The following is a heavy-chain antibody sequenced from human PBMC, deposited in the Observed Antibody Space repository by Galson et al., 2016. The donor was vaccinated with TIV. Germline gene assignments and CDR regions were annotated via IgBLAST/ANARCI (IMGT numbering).Heavy chain of an antibody. CDR1: GGTFHRYT. Sequence: SVKVSCKASGGTFHRYTISWVRQAPGQGLEWMGRIVPILGMTNYAEKFQGRVTITADRSTSTAYMELSSLRSEDTAVYYSHVVSRSGDSYGSDVWGQGTTVTVSS. CDR2: IVPILGMT. J-gene: IGHJ6*02. CDR3: HVVSRSGDSYGSDV. V-gene: IGHV1-69*02. D-gene: IGHD2-15*01.